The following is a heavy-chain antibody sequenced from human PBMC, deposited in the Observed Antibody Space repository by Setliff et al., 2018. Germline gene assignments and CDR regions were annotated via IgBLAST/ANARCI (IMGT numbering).Heavy chain of an antibody. D-gene: IGHD5-18*01. V-gene: IGHV4-39*01. CDR1: GDSISSDDYY. J-gene: IGHJ4*02. CDR3: ARFTKYTYGPFDY. CDR2: FFYSGST. Sequence: PSETLSLTCTVSGDSISSDDYYWGWIRQPPGKGLEWIGSFFYSGSTFYNPSLKSRLSISVDTSKRQFSLNLRSVTAADTAMYYCARFTKYTYGPFDYWGQGTLVTVSS.